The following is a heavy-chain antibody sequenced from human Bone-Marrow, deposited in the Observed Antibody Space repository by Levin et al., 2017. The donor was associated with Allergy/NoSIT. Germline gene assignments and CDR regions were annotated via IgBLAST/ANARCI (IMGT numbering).Heavy chain of an antibody. J-gene: IGHJ5*02. CDR2: MYYSGDT. CDR3: ARGGKGWFDP. V-gene: IGHV4-59*01. CDR1: GGSISSYY. Sequence: SETLSLTCTVSGGSISSYYWSWIRQPPGKGLEWIGYMYYSGDTTYNPTLKSRVTTSIDTSKNEFSLKVRSVTAADTAVYYCARGGKGWFDPWGQGSLVTVSS.